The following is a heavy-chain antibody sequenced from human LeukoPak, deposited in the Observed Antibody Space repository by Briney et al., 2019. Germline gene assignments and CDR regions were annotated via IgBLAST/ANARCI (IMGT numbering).Heavy chain of an antibody. CDR2: IYHSGST. V-gene: IGHV4-38-2*01. J-gene: IGHJ5*02. CDR3: ARHLLTVTTYRLDP. CDR1: GYSISSGYY. D-gene: IGHD4-11*01. Sequence: PSETLSLTCAVSGYSISSGYYWGWIRQPPGKGLEWIGSIYHSGSTYYNPSLKSRVTISVDTSKNQFSLKLSSVTAADTAVYYCARHLLTVTTYRLDPWGQGTLVTVSS.